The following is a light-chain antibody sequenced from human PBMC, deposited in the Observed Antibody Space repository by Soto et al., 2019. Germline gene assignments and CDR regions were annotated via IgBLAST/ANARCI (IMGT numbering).Light chain of an antibody. J-gene: IGKJ1*01. CDR3: QQYNNWPKT. CDR1: QGIDSY. Sequence: IQLTQSPSSLSASVGCRFTICCRASQGIDSYLAWYQQRPGKVPQLLIYETSILQSGVSSRFSGSGSGTEFNLTISSLQSEDFAVYYCQQYNNWPKTFGQGTKVDIK. V-gene: IGKV1-9*01. CDR2: ETS.